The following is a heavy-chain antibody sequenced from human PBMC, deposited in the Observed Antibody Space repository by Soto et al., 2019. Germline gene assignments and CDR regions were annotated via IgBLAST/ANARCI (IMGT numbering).Heavy chain of an antibody. J-gene: IGHJ4*02. D-gene: IGHD2-15*01. CDR1: GYTFTSYD. V-gene: IGHV1-8*01. CDR3: PLPYGGAGGRHPFDY. CDR2: MNPNSGNT. Sequence: QVQLVQSGAEVKKPGASVKVSCKASGYTFTSYDINWVRQATGQGLEWMGWMNPNSGNTGDAQKSHGPATFTSNTPIRTAYRDLSSLSSADTALYYCPLPYGGAGGRHPFDYWGQGTLVTVSS.